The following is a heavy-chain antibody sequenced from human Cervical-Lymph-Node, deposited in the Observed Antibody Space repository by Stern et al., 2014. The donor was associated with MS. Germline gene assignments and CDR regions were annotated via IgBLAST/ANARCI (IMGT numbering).Heavy chain of an antibody. CDR1: GFTFSSYG. D-gene: IGHD5-24*01. CDR3: ARGHIPYAYNYLFDY. V-gene: IGHV3-33*01. CDR2: AWYDGSTA. Sequence: VQLVQYGGGVVQPGTSLRLSCAASGFTFSSYGMHWVRQAPGKGLEWVALAWYDGSTAYYTNSVKGRFTISRDNSKNTLFLQMNSLTAEDTAVYYCARGHIPYAYNYLFDYWGQGTLVTVSS. J-gene: IGHJ4*02.